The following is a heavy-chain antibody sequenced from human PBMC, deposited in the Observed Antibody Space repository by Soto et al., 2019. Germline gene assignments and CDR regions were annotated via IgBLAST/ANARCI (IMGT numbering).Heavy chain of an antibody. CDR1: GFIINNYA. D-gene: IGHD3-3*01. Sequence: QVQLVESGGGVVQPGRSLRVSCAASGFIINNYAMHWVRQTPGTGLEWMAVVSYDGSNKHYADSVKGRFTISRDNSKNTLYLQMNNLRPDDSAVYYCARRQDFGGPHYYYGMDVWGQGTTVTVSS. CDR2: VSYDGSNK. V-gene: IGHV3-30*04. J-gene: IGHJ6*02. CDR3: ARRQDFGGPHYYYGMDV.